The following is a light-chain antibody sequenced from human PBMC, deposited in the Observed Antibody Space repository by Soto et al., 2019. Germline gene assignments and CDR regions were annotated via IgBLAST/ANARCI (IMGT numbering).Light chain of an antibody. CDR1: QSVSSY. CDR3: QQRSKWPREGWT. Sequence: EIVLTQSPATLSLSPGERATLSCRASQSVSSYLAWYQQKPGQAPRLLIYDASNRATGIPARFSGSGSGTAVTLTISSLEPEDFSVYYCQQRSKWPREGWTFGQGTKVEIK. V-gene: IGKV3-11*01. J-gene: IGKJ1*01. CDR2: DAS.